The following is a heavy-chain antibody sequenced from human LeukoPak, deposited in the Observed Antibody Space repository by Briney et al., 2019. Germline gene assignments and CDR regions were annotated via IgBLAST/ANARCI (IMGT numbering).Heavy chain of an antibody. CDR1: GGSFSGYY. Sequence: SETLSLTCAVYGGSFSGYYWSWIRQPPGKGLEWIGEINHSGSTNYNPSLKSRVTISVDTSKNQFSLKLSSVTAADTAVYYCATTGGRDGYNSAFDIWGQGTMVTVSS. V-gene: IGHV4-34*01. D-gene: IGHD5-24*01. CDR2: INHSGST. J-gene: IGHJ3*02. CDR3: ATTGGRDGYNSAFDI.